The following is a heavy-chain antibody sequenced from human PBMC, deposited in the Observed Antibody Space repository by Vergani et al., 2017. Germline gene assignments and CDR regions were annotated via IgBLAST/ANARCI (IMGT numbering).Heavy chain of an antibody. D-gene: IGHD3-3*01. V-gene: IGHV1-69*15. CDR2: IIPLYGST. CDR1: GVPFSNAG. J-gene: IGHJ4*02. Sequence: QVQLVQSGAELKKPGSSVKLSCKASGVPFSNAGYSWIRQSPGQGLEWMGRIIPLYGSTDYTHTFQGRLTISADELSNTVDMELGSLTSEDTAVYFWAREETASGDYYFENWGQGTPVTVS. CDR3: AREETASGDYYFEN.